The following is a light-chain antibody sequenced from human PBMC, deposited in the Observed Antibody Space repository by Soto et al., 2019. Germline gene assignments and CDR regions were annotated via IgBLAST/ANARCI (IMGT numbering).Light chain of an antibody. Sequence: EIVLTQSPGTLSLSPGERATLSCRASQTISSSFLAWYQQKPGQAPRLLIYRASRRAPGIPDRSSGSGSWTYFTHTTSRLEPEYLAVYYCHQFGSPPLHIFGPGTKVEIK. J-gene: IGKJ3*01. CDR2: RAS. CDR3: HQFGSPPLHI. V-gene: IGKV3-20*01. CDR1: QTISSSF.